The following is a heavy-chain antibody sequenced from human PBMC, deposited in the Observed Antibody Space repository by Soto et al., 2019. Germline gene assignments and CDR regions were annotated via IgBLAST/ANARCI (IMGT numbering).Heavy chain of an antibody. D-gene: IGHD3-10*01. CDR2: IYYTGST. V-gene: IGHV4-31*03. CDR1: GGSVSTGGYY. J-gene: IGHJ4*02. CDR3: ARGSIWLGEQVKHFDY. Sequence: SETLSLTCTVSGGSVSTGGYYWSWIRQHPGKGLEWIGYIYYTGSTYYNPSLKSRVSISVDTSKNQFSLKLSSVTAADTAVYYCARGSIWLGEQVKHFDYWSQGTLVTVSS.